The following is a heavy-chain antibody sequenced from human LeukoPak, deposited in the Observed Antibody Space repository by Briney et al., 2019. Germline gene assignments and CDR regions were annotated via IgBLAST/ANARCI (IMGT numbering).Heavy chain of an antibody. J-gene: IGHJ4*02. Sequence: ASVKVSCKASGYTFTICAMHWVRQAPGQRLEWMGWINAGNGNTKYSQKFQGRVTITRDTSASTAYMELSSLRSEDTAVYYCARDMEQLVRPAFGYWGQGTLVTVSS. CDR3: ARDMEQLVRPAFGY. D-gene: IGHD6-13*01. V-gene: IGHV1-3*01. CDR1: GYTFTICA. CDR2: INAGNGNT.